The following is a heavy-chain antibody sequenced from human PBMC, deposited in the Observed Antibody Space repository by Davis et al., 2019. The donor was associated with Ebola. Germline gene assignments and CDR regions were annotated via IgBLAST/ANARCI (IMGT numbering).Heavy chain of an antibody. V-gene: IGHV3-33*01. CDR2: IWYDGSKK. Sequence: GGSLRLSCAASGFTFRSYGMHWVRQAPGHGLEWVAVIWYDGSKKYYSDSVKGRFTISRDNSDNMLYLQMNSLRAEDTAVYYCAMPDCSGADCFSVYIKSWGQGTLVTVSS. J-gene: IGHJ4*02. CDR3: AMPDCSGADCFSVYIKS. D-gene: IGHD2-21*02. CDR1: GFTFRSYG.